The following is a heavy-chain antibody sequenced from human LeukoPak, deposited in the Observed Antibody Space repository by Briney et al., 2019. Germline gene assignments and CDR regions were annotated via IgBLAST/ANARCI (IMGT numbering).Heavy chain of an antibody. CDR1: GFTFSSYG. CDR2: ISGSGGST. CDR3: AKRWVMATDWFDP. J-gene: IGHJ5*02. D-gene: IGHD5-24*01. V-gene: IGHV3-23*01. Sequence: GGSRRLSCAASGFTFSSYGMSWVRQAPGKGLEWVSAISGSGGSTYYADSVKGRFTISRDNSKNTLYLQMNSLRAEDTAVYYCAKRWVMATDWFDPWGQRTLVTVSS.